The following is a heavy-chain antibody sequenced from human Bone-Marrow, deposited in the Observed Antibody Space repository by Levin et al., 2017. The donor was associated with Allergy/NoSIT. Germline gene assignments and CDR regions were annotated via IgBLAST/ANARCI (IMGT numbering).Heavy chain of an antibody. CDR3: APVYRPRCSGANCYGPSDY. V-gene: IGHV3-33*01. Sequence: HPGGSLRLSCAASGFTFSNYGMHWVRQAPGKGLEWVAVIWFDGGNKHYADSVKGRVTISRDNSKNTLYLQMNSLRAEDTAVYFCAPVYRPRCSGANCYGPSDYWGQGSLVTVSS. CDR2: IWFDGGNK. CDR1: GFTFSNYG. J-gene: IGHJ4*02. D-gene: IGHD2-15*01.